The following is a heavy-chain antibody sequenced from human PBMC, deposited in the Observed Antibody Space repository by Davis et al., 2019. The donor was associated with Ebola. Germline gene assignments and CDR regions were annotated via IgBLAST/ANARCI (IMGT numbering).Heavy chain of an antibody. CDR1: GGSMSEYY. J-gene: IGHJ4*02. Sequence: SETLSLTCAVSGGSMSEYYWAWIRQTPGKGLEWIGYIYDRGSADYNPSLRNRVTISVDTSKNQFSLKLRSVTAADTAVYYCASQRGYTSGFFDYWGQGTRVTVSS. CDR2: IYDRGSA. V-gene: IGHV4-59*08. CDR3: ASQRGYTSGFFDY. D-gene: IGHD5-18*01.